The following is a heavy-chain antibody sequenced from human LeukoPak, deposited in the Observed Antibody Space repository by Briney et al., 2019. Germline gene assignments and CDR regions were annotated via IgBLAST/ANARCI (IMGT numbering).Heavy chain of an antibody. D-gene: IGHD1-26*01. CDR3: ARDNSGSYLFDY. J-gene: IGHJ4*02. Sequence: PGRSLRLSCAASGFTFSSYAMHWVRQAPGKGLEWVAVISYDGSNKYYADSVKGRFTISRDNSENTLYLQMNSLRAEDTAVYYCARDNSGSYLFDYWGQGTLVTVSS. V-gene: IGHV3-30-3*01. CDR1: GFTFSSYA. CDR2: ISYDGSNK.